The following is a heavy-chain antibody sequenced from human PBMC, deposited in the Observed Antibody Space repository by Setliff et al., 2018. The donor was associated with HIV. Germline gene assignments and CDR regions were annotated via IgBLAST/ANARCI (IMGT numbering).Heavy chain of an antibody. J-gene: IGHJ3*02. V-gene: IGHV1-46*01. D-gene: IGHD3-9*01. Sequence: ASVKVSCKASGYTFTSYYMHWVRQAPGQGLEWMGIINPSGGSTSYAQKLQGRVTMTRDTSTSTVYMELGSLRSEDTAVYYCARERYDILTGRDAFDIWGQGTMVTVSS. CDR1: GYTFTSYY. CDR2: INPSGGST. CDR3: ARERYDILTGRDAFDI.